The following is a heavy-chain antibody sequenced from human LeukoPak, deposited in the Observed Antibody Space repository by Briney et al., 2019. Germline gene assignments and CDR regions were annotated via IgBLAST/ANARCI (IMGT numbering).Heavy chain of an antibody. J-gene: IGHJ5*02. CDR1: GYSISSGYY. CDR3: AREGAWRWELLNWFDP. V-gene: IGHV4-38-2*02. Sequence: SETLSLTCTVSGYSISSGYYWGWIRQPPGKGLEWIGSIYHSGSTYYNPSLKSRVTISVDTSKNQFSLKLSSVTAADTAVYYRAREGAWRWELLNWFDPWGQGTLVTVPS. D-gene: IGHD1-26*01. CDR2: IYHSGST.